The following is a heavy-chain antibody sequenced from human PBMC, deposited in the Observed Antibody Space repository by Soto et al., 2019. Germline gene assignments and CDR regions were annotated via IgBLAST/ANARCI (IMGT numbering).Heavy chain of an antibody. CDR2: ISTYNGDT. V-gene: IGHV1-18*01. CDR1: GYTFTRSG. J-gene: IGHJ6*02. CDR3: ASEGVPPYYYYGMDV. Sequence: QVQLVQSGAEVKKPGASVKVSCKASGYTFTRSGISWVRQAPGQGLEWMGWISTYNGDTNYAQTFQGRVTMTTDPSTRTVHMDVMSLKSDDTAVYYCASEGVPPYYYYGMDVWGQGTPVTVSS.